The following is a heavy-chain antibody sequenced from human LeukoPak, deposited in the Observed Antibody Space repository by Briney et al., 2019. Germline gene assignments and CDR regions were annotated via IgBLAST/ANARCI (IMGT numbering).Heavy chain of an antibody. CDR2: IYASGST. J-gene: IGHJ4*02. Sequence: SETLSLTCTVSGDSISSYYWSWIRQPAGKGLKWIGRIYASGSTNYNPSLKSRVTMSVDTSKNQFSLKLSSVTAADTAVYYCARDEYYYDGSGYTLYYFDSWGQGILVTVSS. CDR1: GDSISSYY. CDR3: ARDEYYYDGSGYTLYYFDS. V-gene: IGHV4-4*07. D-gene: IGHD3-22*01.